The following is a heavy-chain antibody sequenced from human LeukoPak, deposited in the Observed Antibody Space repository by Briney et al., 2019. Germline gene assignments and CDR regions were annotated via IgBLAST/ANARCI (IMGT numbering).Heavy chain of an antibody. J-gene: IGHJ4*02. V-gene: IGHV3-74*01. CDR2: IKPDASDT. Sequence: GSLRLSCGASGFPFTTHWIHWVLPASGEGLGWVSRIKPDASDTNYADSVKGRFNISRDNAKNTVYLQMNSLRAEDTAVYYCARGKYGGYFIDYWGQGTLVTVSS. CDR3: ARGKYGGYFIDY. D-gene: IGHD5-12*01. CDR1: GFPFTTHW.